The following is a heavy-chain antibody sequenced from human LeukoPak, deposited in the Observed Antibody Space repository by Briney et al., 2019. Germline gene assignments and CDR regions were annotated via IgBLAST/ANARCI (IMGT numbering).Heavy chain of an antibody. D-gene: IGHD2-8*01. V-gene: IGHV3-7*01. CDR3: ATDSEMVDRMDY. Sequence: PGGSLRLSFASSGFTFSNYWMSWVRQAPGKGLEWVANIKQDGSEKYYVDSVKGRFTISRDNAKNSLYLQMNSLRAEDTAVYYCATDSEMVDRMDYWGQGTLVTVSS. CDR1: GFTFSNYW. CDR2: IKQDGSEK. J-gene: IGHJ4*02.